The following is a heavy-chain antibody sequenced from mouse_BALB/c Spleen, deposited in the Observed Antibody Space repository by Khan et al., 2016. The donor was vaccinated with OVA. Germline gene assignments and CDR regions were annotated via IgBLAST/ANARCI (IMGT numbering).Heavy chain of an antibody. V-gene: IGHV1S41*01. CDR3: AGENYYCRSCYAMDY. D-gene: IGHD1-1*01. Sequence: DLVKPGASVKLSCKASGYTFTSYWINWIKQRPGQGLEWIGRIGPGSSNTYYNEMFKGKATLTVDTSSSTAYIQLSSLSSEDSAVYFCAGENYYCRSCYAMDYWGQGTSVTVSS. J-gene: IGHJ4*01. CDR1: GYTFTSYW. CDR2: IGPGSSNT.